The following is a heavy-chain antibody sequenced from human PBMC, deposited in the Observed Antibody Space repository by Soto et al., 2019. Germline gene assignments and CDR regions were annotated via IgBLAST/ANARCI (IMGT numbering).Heavy chain of an antibody. D-gene: IGHD5-18*01. V-gene: IGHV3-33*01. CDR1: GFTFSSYG. J-gene: IGHJ4*02. CDR3: ARRDTAMVSPIFDY. CDR2: IWYDGSNK. Sequence: GGSLRLSCAASGFTFSSYGMHWVRQAPGKGLEWVAVIWYDGSNKYYADSVKGRFTISRDNAKNSLYLQMNSLRDEDTAVYYCARRDTAMVSPIFDYWGQGTLVTVSS.